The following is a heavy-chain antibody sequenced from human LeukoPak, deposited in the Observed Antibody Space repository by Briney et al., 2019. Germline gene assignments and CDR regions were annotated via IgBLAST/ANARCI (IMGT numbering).Heavy chain of an antibody. CDR3: ARHGYCSGGTCYAESRLDP. Sequence: GGSLRLSCAASGFTVSNNYISWVRQAPGKGLEWVSVIRSSGITYYADSVKGRFAVSRDVSQNTVYLQMTSLRTEDTAIYYCARHGYCSGGTCYAESRLDPWGQGTLVTVSS. D-gene: IGHD2-15*01. V-gene: IGHV3-53*01. CDR1: GFTVSNNY. J-gene: IGHJ5*02. CDR2: IRSSGIT.